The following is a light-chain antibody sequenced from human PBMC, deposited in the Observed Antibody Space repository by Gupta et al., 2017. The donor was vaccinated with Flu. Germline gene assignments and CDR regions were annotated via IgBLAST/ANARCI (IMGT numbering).Light chain of an antibody. CDR1: DSDVGYFNY. Sequence: TDSDVGYFNYVSWYQQHPGKAPKLMISHVTNRPSGVSNRFSGSKSGNTASLTISGLQADDEADYYCSSYASSRSRVFGTGTKVTVL. V-gene: IGLV2-14*03. CDR2: HVT. J-gene: IGLJ1*01. CDR3: SSYASSRSRV.